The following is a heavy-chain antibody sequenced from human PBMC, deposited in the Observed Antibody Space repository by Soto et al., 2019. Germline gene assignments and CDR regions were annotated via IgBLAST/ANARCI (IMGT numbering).Heavy chain of an antibody. J-gene: IGHJ4*02. CDR3: ARFGGYCSGGSCYSDNYFDY. CDR2: IYPGDSDT. D-gene: IGHD2-15*01. CDR1: GYSCTSYW. V-gene: IGHV5-51*01. Sequence: LWVSMKDWCRGAGYSCTSYWIGWVRQMHGKGLEWMGIIYPGDSDTRYSPSFQGQVTISADKSISTAYLQWSSLKASDTAMYYCARFGGYCSGGSCYSDNYFDYWGQGTLVTVSS.